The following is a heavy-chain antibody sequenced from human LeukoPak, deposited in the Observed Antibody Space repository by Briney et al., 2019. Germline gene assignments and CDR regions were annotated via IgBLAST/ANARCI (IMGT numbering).Heavy chain of an antibody. D-gene: IGHD3-10*01. CDR3: ASYYYGSGSYSISDY. CDR2: IYHSGST. V-gene: IGHV4-4*02. CDR1: GGSISTYY. J-gene: IGHJ4*02. Sequence: PSETLSLTCTVSGGSISTYYWSWVRQPPGKGLEWIGEIYHSGSTNYNPSLKSRVTISVDKSKNQFSLKLSSVTAADTAVYYCASYYYGSGSYSISDYWGQGTLVTVSS.